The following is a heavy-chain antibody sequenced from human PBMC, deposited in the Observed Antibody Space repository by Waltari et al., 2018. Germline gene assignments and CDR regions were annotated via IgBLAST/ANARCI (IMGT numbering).Heavy chain of an antibody. CDR3: VKDGDFFVPGYDAFDV. D-gene: IGHD4-17*01. J-gene: IGHJ3*01. V-gene: IGHV3-30*02. CDR1: GLTLRSFA. Sequence: GQLEAFGGGVVERGGSMALSCAASGLTLRSFARNGARQAPGKGLEWLTFIRYDGNNKYHADSVKGRFIISRDNSKNTLYLQINSLRADDTATYYCVKDGDFFVPGYDAFDVWGQGTMVTVSS. CDR2: IRYDGNNK.